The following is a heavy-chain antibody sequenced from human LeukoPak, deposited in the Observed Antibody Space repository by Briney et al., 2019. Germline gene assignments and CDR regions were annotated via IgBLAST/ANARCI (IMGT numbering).Heavy chain of an antibody. J-gene: IGHJ4*02. V-gene: IGHV1-2*04. CDR2: INPNSGGT. CDR3: ARDDGSGYSHFDY. D-gene: IGHD3-22*01. CDR1: GYTFTGYY. Sequence: ASVTVSCKASGYTFTGYYMHWVRQAPGQGLEWMGWINPNSGGTNYAQKFQGWVTMTRDTSISTAYMELSRLRSDDTAVYYCARDDGSGYSHFDYWGQGTLVTVSS.